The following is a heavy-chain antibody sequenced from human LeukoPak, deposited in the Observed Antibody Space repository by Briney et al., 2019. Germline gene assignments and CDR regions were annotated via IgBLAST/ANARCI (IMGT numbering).Heavy chain of an antibody. V-gene: IGHV3-23*01. CDR2: ISGSGGSI. Sequence: PGGSLRLSCLAPGFSFCKAAMRLGRQAPGKGLEWVSGISGSGGSIYYADSVKGRFTISRDNSKNTLYLQMNSLRAEDTAVFYCAKARHSGSWFYFYYWGQGTLVTVSS. CDR3: AKARHSGSWFYFYY. J-gene: IGHJ4*02. CDR1: GFSFCKAA. D-gene: IGHD6-13*01.